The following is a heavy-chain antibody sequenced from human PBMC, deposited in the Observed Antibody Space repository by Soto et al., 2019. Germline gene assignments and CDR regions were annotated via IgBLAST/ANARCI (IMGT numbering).Heavy chain of an antibody. CDR2: ISGSGGST. Sequence: PGGSLRLSCAASGFTFSSYAMSWVRQAPGKGLEWVSAISGSGGSTYYADSVKGRFTISRDNSKNTLYLQMNSLRAEDTAVYYWAKTHWASRNFDYWGQGTLVSVSS. CDR3: AKTHWASRNFDY. V-gene: IGHV3-23*01. D-gene: IGHD3-16*01. J-gene: IGHJ4*02. CDR1: GFTFSSYA.